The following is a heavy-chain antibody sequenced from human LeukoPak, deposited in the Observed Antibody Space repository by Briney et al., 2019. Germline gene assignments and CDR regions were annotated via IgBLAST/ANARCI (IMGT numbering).Heavy chain of an antibody. Sequence: GGSLRLSCAASGFTFSSYSMNWFRQAPGKGLEWVSYISSSSSTIYYADSVKGRFTVSRDNAKNSLYLQMNSLRAEDTAVYYCARDARIAAAGTLDYWGQGTLVTVSS. V-gene: IGHV3-48*01. J-gene: IGHJ4*02. CDR2: ISSSSSTI. D-gene: IGHD6-13*01. CDR1: GFTFSSYS. CDR3: ARDARIAAAGTLDY.